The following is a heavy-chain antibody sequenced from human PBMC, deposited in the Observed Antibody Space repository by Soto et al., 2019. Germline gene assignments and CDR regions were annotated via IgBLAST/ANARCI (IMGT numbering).Heavy chain of an antibody. CDR2: IWYDGSNK. J-gene: IGHJ4*02. V-gene: IGHV3-33*01. Sequence: QVQLVESGGGVVQPGRSLRLSCAASGFTFSSYGMHWVRQAPGKGLEWVAVIWYDGSNKNYADSVKSRFTISRYNSKNTLYLQRTSHGAEDTAVYYCARGQTIWCELRQDYWGQGTLDTVSS. CDR1: GFTFSSYG. D-gene: IGHD1-26*01. CDR3: ARGQTIWCELRQDY.